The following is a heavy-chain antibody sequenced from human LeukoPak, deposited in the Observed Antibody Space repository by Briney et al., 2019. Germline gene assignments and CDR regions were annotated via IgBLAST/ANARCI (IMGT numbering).Heavy chain of an antibody. V-gene: IGHV5-51*01. J-gene: IGHJ4*02. D-gene: IGHD6-19*01. CDR2: IYPGDSDT. CDR3: ARQPRYSSGWYYFDY. CDR1: GYSFTSYW. Sequence: GESLKISCKGSGYSFTSYWIGWVRQMPGKGLEWMGIIYPGDSDTRYSPSFQGQVTISADKSISTAYLQWSSLKASDTDMYYCARQPRYSSGWYYFDYWGQGTLVTVSS.